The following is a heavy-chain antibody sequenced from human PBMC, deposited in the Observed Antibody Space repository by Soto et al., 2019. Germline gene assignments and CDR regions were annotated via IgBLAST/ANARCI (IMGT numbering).Heavy chain of an antibody. CDR3: VRESVASGPNYFDT. D-gene: IGHD6-6*01. Sequence: TLSLTITQSGGSIDTHNYYAAGGRHPPGKGLEWIGSIYYTGSTYYNPYLKSRVTISVDRSENQFSLKLTSVTAADTAVYYCVRESVASGPNYFDTWGPGTLVPVSS. J-gene: IGHJ5*02. CDR2: IYYTGST. CDR1: GGSIDTHNYY. V-gene: IGHV4-39*07.